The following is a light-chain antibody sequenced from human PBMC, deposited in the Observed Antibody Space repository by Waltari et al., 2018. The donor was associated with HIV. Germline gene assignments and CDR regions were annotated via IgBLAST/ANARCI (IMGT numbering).Light chain of an antibody. V-gene: IGKV4-1*01. Sequence: DIVLTQSPDSLAVSLGEGASINCKPSQSISHGSNNNNYLTWLQHKPGQPPKLLIHGASTRESGVPDRSSCSGSGTDFTLTISGLQAEDVAVYYCQQDYNTPRTFGQGTRVEIK. CDR2: GAS. CDR1: QSISHGSNNNNY. CDR3: QQDYNTPRT. J-gene: IGKJ1*01.